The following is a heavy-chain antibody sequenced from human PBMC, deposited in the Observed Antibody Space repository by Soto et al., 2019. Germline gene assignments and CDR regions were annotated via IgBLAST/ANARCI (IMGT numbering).Heavy chain of an antibody. Sequence: GESLKISCKGSGYSFTSYWIGWVRQMPGKGLEWMGIIYPGDSDTRYSPSFQGQVTISADKSISTAYLQWSSLKASDTAMYYCARLAGYYDSSGYLPLDYGMDVWGQGTTVTVSS. V-gene: IGHV5-51*01. CDR1: GYSFTSYW. J-gene: IGHJ6*02. CDR3: ARLAGYYDSSGYLPLDYGMDV. CDR2: IYPGDSDT. D-gene: IGHD3-22*01.